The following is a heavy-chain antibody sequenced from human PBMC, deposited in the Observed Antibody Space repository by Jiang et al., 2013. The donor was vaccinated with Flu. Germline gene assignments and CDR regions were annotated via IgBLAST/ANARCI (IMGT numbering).Heavy chain of an antibody. V-gene: IGHV3-23*01. CDR2: ISDSSTAI. Sequence: QLLESGGGLVXPGGSLRVSCAASGFIFDNYAMSWVRQAPGKGLEWVSSISDSSTAIYYADSVKGRFTISRDNSKSMLYLQMNTLKVEDTAIYYCAKWASVRGWSPEDYWGQGT. CDR1: GFIFDNYA. J-gene: IGHJ4*02. D-gene: IGHD6-19*01. CDR3: AKWASVRGWSPEDY.